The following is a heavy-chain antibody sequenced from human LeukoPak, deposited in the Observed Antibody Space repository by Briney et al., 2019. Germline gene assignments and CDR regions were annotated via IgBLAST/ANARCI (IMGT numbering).Heavy chain of an antibody. CDR2: IYYSGST. CDR3: TRGGELMNF. Sequence: SETLSLTCTVSGGSISSHYWSWIRQPPGKGLEWIGYIYYSGSTNYNPSLKSRVTISIDASKNQFSLRLSSVTAADTAVYYCTRGGELMNFWGQGTLVTVSS. V-gene: IGHV4-59*08. J-gene: IGHJ4*02. CDR1: GGSISSHY. D-gene: IGHD1-26*01.